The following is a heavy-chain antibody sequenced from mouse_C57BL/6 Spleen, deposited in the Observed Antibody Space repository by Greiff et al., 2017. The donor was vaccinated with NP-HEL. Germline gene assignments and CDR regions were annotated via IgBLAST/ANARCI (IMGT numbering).Heavy chain of an antibody. Sequence: EVKLMESGGGLVQPGGSLSLSCAASGFTFTDYYMSWVRQPPGKALEWLGFIRNKANGYTTEYSASVKGRFTISRDNSQSILYLQMNALRAEDSATYYCARYYGDAMDYWGQGTSVTVSS. V-gene: IGHV7-3*01. J-gene: IGHJ4*01. CDR3: ARYYGDAMDY. CDR2: IRNKANGYTT. CDR1: GFTFTDYY. D-gene: IGHD1-1*01.